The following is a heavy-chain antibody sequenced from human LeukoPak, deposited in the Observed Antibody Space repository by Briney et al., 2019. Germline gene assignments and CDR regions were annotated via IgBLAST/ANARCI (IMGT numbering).Heavy chain of an antibody. CDR2: IYHSGST. D-gene: IGHD4-11*01. CDR1: GGSISRSY. Sequence: SETLSLTCTVSGGSISRSYWSWIRQPPGKGLEWIGYIYHSGSTNYNPSLKSRVTILADTSKNQFSLKLSSVTAADTAVYYCASTVTTAYFDYWGQGTLVTVSS. CDR3: ASTVTTAYFDY. J-gene: IGHJ4*02. V-gene: IGHV4-59*08.